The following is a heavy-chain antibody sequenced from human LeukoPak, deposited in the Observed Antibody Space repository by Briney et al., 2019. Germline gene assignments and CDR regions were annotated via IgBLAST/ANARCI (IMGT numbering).Heavy chain of an antibody. CDR1: GFTFSGSA. CDR2: IRSKANSYAT. D-gene: IGHD2-15*01. J-gene: IGHJ5*02. Sequence: GRSLRLSCAASGFTFSGSAMHWVRHASGKGLEWVGRIRSKANSYATAYAASVKGRFTISRDDSKNTAYLQMNSLKTEDTAVYYCTWTCSGGSCYPNWFDPWGQGTLVTVSS. V-gene: IGHV3-73*01. CDR3: TWTCSGGSCYPNWFDP.